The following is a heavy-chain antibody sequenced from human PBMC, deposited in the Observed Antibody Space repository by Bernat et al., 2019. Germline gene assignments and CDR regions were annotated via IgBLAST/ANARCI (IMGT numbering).Heavy chain of an antibody. CDR2: INHSGST. Sequence: QVQLQQWGAGLLKPSETLSLTCAVYGGSFSGYYWSWIRQPPGKGLEWIGEINHSGSTNYNPSLKSRVTISVDTSKNQFSLKLSSVTAADTAVYYCVRGRGFQQQLPGWFDPWGQGTLVTVSS. J-gene: IGHJ5*02. CDR1: GGSFSGYY. D-gene: IGHD6-13*01. V-gene: IGHV4-34*01. CDR3: VRGRGFQQQLPGWFDP.